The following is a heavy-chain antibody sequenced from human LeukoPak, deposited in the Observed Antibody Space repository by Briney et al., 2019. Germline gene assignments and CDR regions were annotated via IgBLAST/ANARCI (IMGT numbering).Heavy chain of an antibody. CDR3: AKYYGDYVPEYFQH. D-gene: IGHD4-17*01. J-gene: IGHJ1*01. CDR1: GFTFSTCA. CDR2: IGGSGGRT. V-gene: IGHV3-23*01. Sequence: GGSLRPSCAASGFTFSTCAMSWVRQAPGKGLEWVSDIGGSGGRTYYADSVKGRFTISRDNSRNTLFLQMNSLRAEDTAVYYCAKYYGDYVPEYFQHWGQGTLVTVSS.